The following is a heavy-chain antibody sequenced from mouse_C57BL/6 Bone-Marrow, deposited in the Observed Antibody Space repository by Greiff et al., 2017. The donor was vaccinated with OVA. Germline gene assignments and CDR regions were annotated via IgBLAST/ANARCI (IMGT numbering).Heavy chain of an antibody. CDR2: IYPRSGNT. J-gene: IGHJ3*01. CDR1: GYTFTSYG. CDR3: AREVTGTWFAY. V-gene: IGHV1-81*01. Sequence: VQRVESGAELARPGASVKLSCKASGYTFTSYGISWVKQRTGQGLEWIGEIYPRSGNTYYNEKFKGKATLTADKSSSTAYMELRSLTSEDSAVYFCAREVTGTWFAYWGQGTLVTVSA. D-gene: IGHD4-1*01.